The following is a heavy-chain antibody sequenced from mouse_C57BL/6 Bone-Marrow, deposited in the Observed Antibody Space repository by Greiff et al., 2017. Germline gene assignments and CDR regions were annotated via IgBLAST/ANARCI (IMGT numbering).Heavy chain of an antibody. J-gene: IGHJ1*03. CDR3: TTYSNYWYFDV. V-gene: IGHV14-4*01. CDR1: GFNIKDDY. CDR2: IDPENGDP. Sequence: VQLKESGAELVRPGASVKLSCTASGFNIKDDYMHWVKQRPEQGLEWIGWIDPENGDPEYASKFQGKATITADTSSNTAYLQLSSLTSEDTAVYYCTTYSNYWYFDVWGTGTTVTVSS. D-gene: IGHD2-5*01.